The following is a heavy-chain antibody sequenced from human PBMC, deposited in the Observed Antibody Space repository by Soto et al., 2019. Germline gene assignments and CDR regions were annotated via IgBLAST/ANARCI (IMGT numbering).Heavy chain of an antibody. CDR2: ISGSGGST. D-gene: IGHD2-15*01. V-gene: IGHV3-23*01. CDR1: GFTFSSYA. CDR3: AKDPLYRAATGWFDP. Sequence: GGSLRLSCAASGFTFSSYAMSWVRQAPGKGLEWVSAISGSGGSTYYADSVKGRFTISRDNSKNTQHLQMNSLRAEDTAVYYCAKDPLYRAATGWFDPWGQGTLVTVSS. J-gene: IGHJ5*02.